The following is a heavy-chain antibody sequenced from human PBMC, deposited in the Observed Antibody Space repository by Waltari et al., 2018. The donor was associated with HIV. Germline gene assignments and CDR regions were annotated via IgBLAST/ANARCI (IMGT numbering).Heavy chain of an antibody. Sequence: QVQLQESGPGLVKPSETLSLTCTVSGGSISSYYWSWIRQPPGKGLEWIGYIYYSGGTNYNPSLNSRVTISVDTSKNQFSLKLSSVTAADTAVYYCARLGSSSWYDYYYYGMDVWGQGTTVTVSS. J-gene: IGHJ6*02. D-gene: IGHD6-13*01. CDR1: GGSISSYY. CDR3: ARLGSSSWYDYYYYGMDV. V-gene: IGHV4-59*08. CDR2: IYYSGGT.